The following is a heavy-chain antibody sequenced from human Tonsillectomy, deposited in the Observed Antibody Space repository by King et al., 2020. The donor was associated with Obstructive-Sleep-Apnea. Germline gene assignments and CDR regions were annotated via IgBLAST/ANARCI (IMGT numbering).Heavy chain of an antibody. CDR2: ISHDGSSK. J-gene: IGHJ4*02. Sequence: VQLVESGGGVVQPGRSLRLSCAASGFTFDTYALHWVRQAPGKGLEWLTAISHDGSSKYYADSVKGRFTISRDNSKNTLYLQMNSLRAEDTAVDYCAGEWAVNPVIHYYFDYWGQGTLVTVSS. V-gene: IGHV3-30-3*01. CDR3: AGEWAVNPVIHYYFDY. D-gene: IGHD2-21*01. CDR1: GFTFDTYA.